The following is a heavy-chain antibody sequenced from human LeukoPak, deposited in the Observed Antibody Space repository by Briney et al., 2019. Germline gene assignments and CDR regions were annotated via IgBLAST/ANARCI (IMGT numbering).Heavy chain of an antibody. CDR1: EFTFSTYW. V-gene: IGHV3-74*01. CDR2: INSDGSSS. CDR3: ASGYSSDYGGNVY. Sequence: GGSLRLSCAASEFTFSTYWMHWVRQAPGKGLVWVSRINSDGSSSNYADSVKGRFTISRDNAKNTLYLQMNSLSTGDTAVYYCASGYSSDYGGNVYWGRGTLVTVSS. J-gene: IGHJ4*02. D-gene: IGHD4-23*01.